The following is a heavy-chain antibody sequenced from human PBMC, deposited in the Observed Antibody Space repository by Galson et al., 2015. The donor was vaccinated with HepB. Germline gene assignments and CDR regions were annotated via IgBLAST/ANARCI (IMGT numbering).Heavy chain of an antibody. CDR1: RFTFSISW. CDR3: ARLDTEGYFDY. V-gene: IGHV3-7*01. Sequence: SLRLSCAASRFTFSISWMSWVRQAPGKGLEWVANINQDESETYYVDSVKGRFTISRDNAKNLLYLQMNSLRAEDTAVYYCARLDTEGYFDYWGPGIRVTVSS. CDR2: INQDESET. J-gene: IGHJ4*02. D-gene: IGHD5-18*01.